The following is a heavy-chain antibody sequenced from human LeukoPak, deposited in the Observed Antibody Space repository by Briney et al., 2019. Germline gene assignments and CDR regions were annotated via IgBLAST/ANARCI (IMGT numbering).Heavy chain of an antibody. J-gene: IGHJ4*02. Sequence: GGSLRLSCAASGFXFSSYGMHWVRQAPGKGPEWVAVIWYDGSNKYYADSVKGRFTISRDNSKNTLYLQMNSLRAEDTAIYYCARGGRQGDSSSWYLYFEYWGQGTLVTVSS. CDR2: IWYDGSNK. D-gene: IGHD6-13*01. CDR3: ARGGRQGDSSSWYLYFEY. V-gene: IGHV3-33*01. CDR1: GFXFSSYG.